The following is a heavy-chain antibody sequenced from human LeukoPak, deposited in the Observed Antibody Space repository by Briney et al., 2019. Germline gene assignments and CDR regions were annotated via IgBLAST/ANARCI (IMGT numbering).Heavy chain of an antibody. CDR2: INPSGGST. D-gene: IGHD6-6*01. CDR1: GYTLTELS. CDR3: ARSGLAEGLSYYYYMDV. Sequence: GASVKVSCKVSGYTLTELSMHWVRQAPGKGLEWMGIINPSGGSTSYAQKFQGRVTMTRDMSTSTVYMELSSLRSEDTAVYYCARSGLAEGLSYYYYMDVWGKGTTVTVSS. V-gene: IGHV1-46*01. J-gene: IGHJ6*03.